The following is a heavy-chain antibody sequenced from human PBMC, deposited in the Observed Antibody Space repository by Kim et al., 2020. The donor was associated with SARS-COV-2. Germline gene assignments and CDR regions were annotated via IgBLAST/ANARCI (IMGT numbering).Heavy chain of an antibody. J-gene: IGHJ3*02. V-gene: IGHV3-13*01. Sequence: GGSLRLSCAASGFTFSSYDMHWVRQATGKGLEWVSAIGTAGDTYYPGSVKGRFTISRENAKNSLYLQMNSLRAGDTAVYYCARAGLTWFGELFAFDIWGQGTMVTVSS. D-gene: IGHD3-10*01. CDR1: GFTFSSYD. CDR3: ARAGLTWFGELFAFDI. CDR2: IGTAGDT.